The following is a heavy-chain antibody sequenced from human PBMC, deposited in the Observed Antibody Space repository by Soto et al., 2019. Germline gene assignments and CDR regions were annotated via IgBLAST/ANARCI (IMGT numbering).Heavy chain of an antibody. Sequence: EVQLVESGGGLVKPGGSLRLSCAASGFTFSSYSMNWVRQAPGKGLEWVSSISSSSSYIYYADSVKGRFTISRDNAKNSLYLQMNSLRAEDTAVYYCARDRYEAAAAYYFDYWGQGTLVTVSS. D-gene: IGHD6-13*01. V-gene: IGHV3-21*01. J-gene: IGHJ4*02. CDR3: ARDRYEAAAAYYFDY. CDR1: GFTFSSYS. CDR2: ISSSSSYI.